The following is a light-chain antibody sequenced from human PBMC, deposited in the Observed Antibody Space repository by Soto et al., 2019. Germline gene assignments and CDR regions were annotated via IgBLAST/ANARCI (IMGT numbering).Light chain of an antibody. Sequence: MSQSPATLSVSPGERATLSCSASQSVSSNLAWYQQKPGQAPRLLLYGASTRATGIPARFSGSGSGTEFTLTISSLQSEDFAVYYCQQYNNWPPWPFGQGTKVDIK. CDR2: GAS. V-gene: IGKV3-15*01. J-gene: IGKJ1*01. CDR3: QQYNNWPPWP. CDR1: QSVSSN.